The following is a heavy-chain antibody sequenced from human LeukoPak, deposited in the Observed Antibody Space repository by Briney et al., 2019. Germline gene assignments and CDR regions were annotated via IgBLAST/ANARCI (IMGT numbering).Heavy chain of an antibody. CDR1: GYTFTSYD. CDR2: MNPNSGNT. CDR3: ARGHTRWFNYDFWSGYFNFDP. J-gene: IGHJ5*02. D-gene: IGHD3-3*01. Sequence: GASVKVSCKASGYTFTSYDINWVRQATGQGLEWMGWMNPNSGNTGYAQKFQGRVTITRNTSISTAYMELSSLRSEDTAVYYCARGHTRWFNYDFWSGYFNFDPWGQGALVTVSS. V-gene: IGHV1-8*03.